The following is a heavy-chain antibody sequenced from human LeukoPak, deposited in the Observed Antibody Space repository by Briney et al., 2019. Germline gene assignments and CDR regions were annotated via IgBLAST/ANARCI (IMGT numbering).Heavy chain of an antibody. J-gene: IGHJ4*02. CDR3: ARERGTAGKPFFDY. Sequence: GGSLRLSCAASGFTFSSYSMNWVRQAAGKGLEWVSPISSSSSYIYYADSVKGRFTISRDNAKNSLYLQMNSLRAEDTAVYYCARERGTAGKPFFDYWGQGTLVTVSS. V-gene: IGHV3-21*01. CDR1: GFTFSSYS. D-gene: IGHD3-16*01. CDR2: ISSSSSYI.